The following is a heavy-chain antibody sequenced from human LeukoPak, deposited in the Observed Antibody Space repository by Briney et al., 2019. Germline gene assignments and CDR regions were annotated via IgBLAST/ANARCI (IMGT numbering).Heavy chain of an antibody. V-gene: IGHV3-21*01. CDR3: ARVSPPFSFDY. CDR2: ISSSSSYI. CDR1: GFTFSSYS. J-gene: IGHJ4*02. Sequence: GGSLRLSCAASGFTFSSYSMNWVRQAPGKGLEWVSSISSSSSYIYYADSVKGRLTISRDNAKNSLYLQMNSLRAEDTAVYYCARVSPPFSFDYWGQGTLVTVSS.